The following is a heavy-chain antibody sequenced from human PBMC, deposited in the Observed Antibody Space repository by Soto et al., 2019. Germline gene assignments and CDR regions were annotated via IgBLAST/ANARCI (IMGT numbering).Heavy chain of an antibody. Sequence: GGSLRLSCAASGFTFSSYAMSWVRQAPGKGLEWVSTISGSGGTIYYADSVKGRFTISRDNAKNSLYLQMNSLRAEDTAVYYCARHPERIAQIGWFDPWGQGTLVTVS. D-gene: IGHD6-13*01. CDR1: GFTFSSYA. CDR2: ISGSGGTI. J-gene: IGHJ5*02. V-gene: IGHV3-23*01. CDR3: ARHPERIAQIGWFDP.